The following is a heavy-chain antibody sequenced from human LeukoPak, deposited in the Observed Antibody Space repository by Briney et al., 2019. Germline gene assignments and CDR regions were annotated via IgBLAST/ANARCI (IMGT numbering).Heavy chain of an antibody. V-gene: IGHV4-34*01. CDR2: INHSGST. CDR1: GGSFSGYY. Sequence: SETLSLTCAVYGGSFSGYYWSWIRQPPGKGLEWIGEINHSGSTNYNPSLKSRVTMSVDTSKNQFSLKLSSVTAADTAVYYCARGQNTMVRGDGGGTYFDYWGQGTLVTVSS. D-gene: IGHD3-10*01. CDR3: ARGQNTMVRGDGGGTYFDY. J-gene: IGHJ4*02.